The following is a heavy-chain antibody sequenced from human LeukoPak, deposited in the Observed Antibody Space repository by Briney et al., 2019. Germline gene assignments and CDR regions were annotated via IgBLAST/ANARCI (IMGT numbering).Heavy chain of an antibody. CDR1: GGSISSSSYY. CDR2: IYYSGST. CDR3: ARLFGITIFGETLNWFDP. J-gene: IGHJ5*02. V-gene: IGHV4-39*07. Sequence: SETLSLTCTVSGGSISSSSYYWGWIRQPPGKGLEWIGNIYYSGSTYYNPSLESRVTISVHTSKNQFSLKLSSVTAADTAVYYCARLFGITIFGETLNWFDPWGQGTQVTVSS. D-gene: IGHD3-3*01.